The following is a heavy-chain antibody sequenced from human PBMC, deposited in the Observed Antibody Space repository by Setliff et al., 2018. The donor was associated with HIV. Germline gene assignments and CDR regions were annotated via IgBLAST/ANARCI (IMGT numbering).Heavy chain of an antibody. Sequence: PSETLSLTCTVSGGSISSSSYYWGWIRQPPGKGLEWIANIYYSGSTFYNPSLKSRVTMSVDTSKNRFSLKLNSVTAADTAVYFCARAPGYSYSFYFDSWGQGTLVTVSS. CDR1: GGSISSSSYY. CDR3: ARAPGYSYSFYFDS. D-gene: IGHD5-18*01. CDR2: IYYSGST. J-gene: IGHJ4*02. V-gene: IGHV4-39*07.